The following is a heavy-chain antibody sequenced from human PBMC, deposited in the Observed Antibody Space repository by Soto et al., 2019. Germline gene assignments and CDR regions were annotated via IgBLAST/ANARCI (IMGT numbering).Heavy chain of an antibody. CDR1: GWSFSGYY. D-gene: IGHD2-21*01. CDR3: ASLYPYCGGDCPDFDY. J-gene: IGHJ4*02. Sequence: SETLSLSCAVYGWSFSGYYWSWIRQPPGKGLEWIGEINHSGSTNYNPSLKSRVTISVDTSKNQFSLKLSSVTAADTAVYYCASLYPYCGGDCPDFDYWGQGTLVTVSS. CDR2: INHSGST. V-gene: IGHV4-34*01.